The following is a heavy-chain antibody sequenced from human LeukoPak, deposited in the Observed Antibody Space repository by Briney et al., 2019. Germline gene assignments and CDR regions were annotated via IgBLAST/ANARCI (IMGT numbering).Heavy chain of an antibody. CDR3: ARSYGDYANWFDP. Sequence: PGGFLRLSCAVSGFSVSSNYWAWVRQAPGKGLEWVSLIYNDGRTYYADSVKGRFTISRDTSKNTVYFQMNSLRGEDTAVYYCARSYGDYANWFDPWGQGTLVTVSS. J-gene: IGHJ5*02. V-gene: IGHV3-53*01. CDR1: GFSVSSNY. CDR2: IYNDGRT. D-gene: IGHD4-17*01.